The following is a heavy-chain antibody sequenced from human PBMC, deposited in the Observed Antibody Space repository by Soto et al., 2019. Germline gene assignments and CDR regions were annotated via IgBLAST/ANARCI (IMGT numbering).Heavy chain of an antibody. CDR2: IRSKANNYAT. CDR3: TRPTVDY. CDR1: GFTFSGSA. V-gene: IGHV3-73*02. J-gene: IGHJ4*02. Sequence: EVQLVESGGGLVQPGGSLKLSCAASGFTFSGSALHWVRQASGKGLEWVGRIRSKANNYATAYAASVKGRFTISRDDAKNTAYLHMDSLKTGDTAVYYCTRPTVDYWGQGTLVTVSS.